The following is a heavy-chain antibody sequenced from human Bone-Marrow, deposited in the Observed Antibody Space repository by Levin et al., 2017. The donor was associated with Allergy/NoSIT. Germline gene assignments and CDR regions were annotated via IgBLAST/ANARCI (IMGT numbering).Heavy chain of an antibody. V-gene: IGHV3-23*05. Sequence: LSLTCAASGFTFCSYAMSWVRQAPGKGLEWVASIHNSSRSTHYADSVKGRFTISRDNSKNRLSLQMYSLRAEDTAVYYCAKDLLYFYGSGSYDFWGQGALVTVSS. CDR2: IHNSSRST. CDR1: GFTFCSYA. J-gene: IGHJ4*02. D-gene: IGHD3-10*01. CDR3: AKDLLYFYGSGSYDF.